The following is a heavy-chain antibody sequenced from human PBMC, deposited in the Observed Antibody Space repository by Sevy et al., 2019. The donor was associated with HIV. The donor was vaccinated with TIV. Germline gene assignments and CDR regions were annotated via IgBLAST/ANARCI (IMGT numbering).Heavy chain of an antibody. CDR2: ISSSGGST. CDR1: GFTFISHP. V-gene: IGHV3-23*01. D-gene: IGHD6-25*01. Sequence: GGSLRLSCASSGFTFISHPMTWVRQAPGKGLEWVASISSSGGSTYYADSVKGRFTISTDNSKKMVDLQMNSLGVADTAVYFCAKEDFRGFDAWGQGTLVTVSS. J-gene: IGHJ5*02. CDR3: AKEDFRGFDA.